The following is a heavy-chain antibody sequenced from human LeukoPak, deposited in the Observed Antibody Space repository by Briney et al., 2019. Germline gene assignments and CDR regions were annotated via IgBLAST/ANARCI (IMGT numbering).Heavy chain of an antibody. CDR2: IYYSGST. D-gene: IGHD6-13*01. J-gene: IGHJ5*02. CDR3: ARRSSSWYYVMNWFDP. CDR1: GGSISSYY. Sequence: SETLSLTCTVSGGSISSYYWSWIRQPPGKGLEWIGYIYYSGSTNYNPSLKSRVTISVDTSKNQFSLKLSSVTAADTAVYYCARRSSSWYYVMNWFDPWGQGTLVTVSS. V-gene: IGHV4-59*12.